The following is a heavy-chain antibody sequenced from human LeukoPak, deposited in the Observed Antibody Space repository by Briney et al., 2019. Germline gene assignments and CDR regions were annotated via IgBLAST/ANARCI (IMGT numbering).Heavy chain of an antibody. V-gene: IGHV3-30*18. CDR2: LSYDGTNT. D-gene: IGHD4-17*01. CDR3: AKGGTSVTRYVDY. J-gene: IGHJ4*02. CDR1: GFTFSSYS. Sequence: GGSLRRSCVASGFTFSSYSMQWVRQTPGKGLEWVGILSYDGTNTYYGESVKGRFTISRDNSQNTVYLQMNSLRAEDTAVYYCAKGGTSVTRYVDYWGQGTLVTVSS.